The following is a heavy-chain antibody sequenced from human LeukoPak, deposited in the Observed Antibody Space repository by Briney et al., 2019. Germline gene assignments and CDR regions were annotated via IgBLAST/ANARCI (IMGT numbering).Heavy chain of an antibody. CDR1: GGSVSSGSYY. J-gene: IGHJ4*02. CDR2: IYYSGST. V-gene: IGHV4-61*01. CDR3: ARWSEWERQIDY. Sequence: SETLSLTCTVSGGSVSSGSYYWSWIRQPPGKGLEWIGYIYYSGSTNYNPSLKSRVTISVDTSKNQSSLKLSSVTAADTAVYYCARWSEWERQIDYWGQGTLVTVSS. D-gene: IGHD1-26*01.